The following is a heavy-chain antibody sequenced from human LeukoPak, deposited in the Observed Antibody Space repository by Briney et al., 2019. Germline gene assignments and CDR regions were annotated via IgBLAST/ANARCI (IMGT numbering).Heavy chain of an antibody. CDR3: ARDGSGWPQKNYYYYMDV. J-gene: IGHJ6*03. D-gene: IGHD6-19*01. CDR2: ISAYNGNT. V-gene: IGHV1-18*01. CDR1: GYTFISYG. Sequence: ASVKVSCKASGYTFISYGISWVRQAPGQGVEWMGWISAYNGNTNYAQKLQGRVTMTTDTSTSTAYMELRSLRSDDTAVYYCARDGSGWPQKNYYYYMDVCGKGTTVTVSS.